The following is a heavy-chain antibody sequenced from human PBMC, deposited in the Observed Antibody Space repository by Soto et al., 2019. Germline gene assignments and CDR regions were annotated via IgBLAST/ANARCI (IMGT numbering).Heavy chain of an antibody. J-gene: IGHJ3*02. CDR1: GGSISSYY. D-gene: IGHD6-13*01. CDR3: ARVRLYSSSWYAFDI. CDR2: IYTSGST. Sequence: SETLSLTCTVSGGSISSYYWSWIRQPAGKGLEWIGRIYTSGSTNYNPSLKSRVTMSADTSKNQFSLKLSSVTAADTAVYYCARVRLYSSSWYAFDIWGQGTMVTVSS. V-gene: IGHV4-4*07.